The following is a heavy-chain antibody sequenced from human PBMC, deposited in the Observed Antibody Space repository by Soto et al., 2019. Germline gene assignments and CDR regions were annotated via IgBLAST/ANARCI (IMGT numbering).Heavy chain of an antibody. D-gene: IGHD6-6*01. J-gene: IGHJ6*02. CDR3: ACSSIAAPGYYYGMDV. V-gene: IGHV5-51*01. CDR1: GYSFTSYW. Sequence: GESLKISCKGSGYSFTSYWIGWVRQMPGKGLEWMAIIYPGNSDTRYRPSFQGQVTISADKSISTAYLQWSSLKASDTAMYYCACSSIAAPGYYYGMDVWGQGTTVTVSS. CDR2: IYPGNSDT.